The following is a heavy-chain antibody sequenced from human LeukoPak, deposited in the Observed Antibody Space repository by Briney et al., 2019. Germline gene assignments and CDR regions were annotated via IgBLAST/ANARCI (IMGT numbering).Heavy chain of an antibody. CDR2: IYSGGST. D-gene: IGHD6-13*01. J-gene: IGHJ5*02. CDR1: GFTVSNNY. Sequence: GGSLRLSCAASGFTVSNNYMSWVRQAPGKGLEWVSIIYSGGSTYYADSVKGRFTIPRNNSKNTLYLQMSSLRADDTAVYYCARGLQQQLGWFDPWGQGTLVTVSS. CDR3: ARGLQQQLGWFDP. V-gene: IGHV3-53*04.